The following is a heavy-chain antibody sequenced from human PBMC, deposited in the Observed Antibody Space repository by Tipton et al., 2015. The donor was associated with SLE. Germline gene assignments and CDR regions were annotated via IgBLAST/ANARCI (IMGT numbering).Heavy chain of an antibody. D-gene: IGHD6-19*01. V-gene: IGHV4-39*07. Sequence: TLSLTCNISGASLNSRNYLWGWIRQPPGKGLEWIGSIFYSGSTSYNPSLKSRVTITVDTSKNQFSLKLSSVTAADTAVYYCARHGLQWLTPAEYFQYWGQGTLITVSS. J-gene: IGHJ1*01. CDR1: GASLNSRNYL. CDR2: IFYSGST. CDR3: ARHGLQWLTPAEYFQY.